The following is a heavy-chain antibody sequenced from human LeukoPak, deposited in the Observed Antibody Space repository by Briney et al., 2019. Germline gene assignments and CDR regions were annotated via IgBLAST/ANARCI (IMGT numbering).Heavy chain of an antibody. J-gene: IGHJ3*02. D-gene: IGHD1-26*01. CDR2: ITWNGGST. Sequence: RPGGSLRLSCTAAGFTFDDYGMSWVRQIPGKGLEWVAGITWNGGSTDYAVSVRGRFTIPRDDSKNTLYLQMNSLRAEDTAVYYCARDSSGSSIWGQGTMVTVSS. CDR1: GFTFDDYG. V-gene: IGHV3-20*04. CDR3: ARDSSGSSI.